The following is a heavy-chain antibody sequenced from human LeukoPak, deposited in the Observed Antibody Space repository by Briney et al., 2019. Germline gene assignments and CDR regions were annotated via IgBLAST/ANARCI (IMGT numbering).Heavy chain of an antibody. CDR3: ARERRGGYVGSFDY. J-gene: IGHJ4*02. CDR1: GGTFSSYA. V-gene: IGHV1-69*05. D-gene: IGHD5-12*01. Sequence: SVKVSCKASGGTFSSYAISWVRQAPGQGLEWMGGIIPIFGTANYAQKFQGRVTITTDESTSTAYMELSSLRSDDTAVYYCARERRGGYVGSFDYWGQGTLVTVSS. CDR2: IIPIFGTA.